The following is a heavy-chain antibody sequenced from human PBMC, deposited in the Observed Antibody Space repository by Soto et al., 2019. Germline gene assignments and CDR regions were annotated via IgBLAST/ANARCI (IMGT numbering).Heavy chain of an antibody. CDR2: IYSGGST. J-gene: IGHJ4*02. D-gene: IGHD3-22*01. CDR1: GFTVSSNY. CDR3: ARRGDSSGYYPGFDY. V-gene: IGHV3-66*01. Sequence: EVQLVESGGGLVQPGGSLRLSCAASGFTVSSNYMSWVRQAPGKGLEWVSVIYSGGSTYYADSVKGRFTISRDNSKNTLYLQMNSLRAEDTAVYYCARRGDSSGYYPGFDYWGQGTLVTVSS.